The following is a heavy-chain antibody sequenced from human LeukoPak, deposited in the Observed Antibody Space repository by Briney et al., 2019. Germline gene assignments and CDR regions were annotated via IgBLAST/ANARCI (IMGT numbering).Heavy chain of an antibody. CDR3: ARGGDYGVKIDY. J-gene: IGHJ4*02. D-gene: IGHD3-16*01. CDR2: ISSSGSTI. V-gene: IGHV3-48*03. Sequence: GGSLRLSCAASGFTFSSYEMNWVRQAPGKGLEWVSYISSSGSTIYYADSVKGRFTFSRDNSKNTIYLQMNSLRADDAAVYYCARGGDYGVKIDYWGQGTLVTVSS. CDR1: GFTFSSYE.